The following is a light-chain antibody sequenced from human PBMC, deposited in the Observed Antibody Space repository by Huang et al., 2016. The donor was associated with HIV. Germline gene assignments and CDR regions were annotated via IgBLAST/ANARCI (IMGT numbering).Light chain of an antibody. CDR3: QQYYSTSYT. CDR1: QSVLYSSNNKNY. CDR2: WAS. V-gene: IGKV4-1*01. J-gene: IGKJ2*01. Sequence: DIVMTQSPDSLAVSLGERATIKCKSSQSVLYSSNNKNYLAWYQQKPGQPPKLLIYWASTRESGVPDRFSGSGSGTDFTRTISSLQAEDVAVYYCQQYYSTSYTFGQGTKLEI.